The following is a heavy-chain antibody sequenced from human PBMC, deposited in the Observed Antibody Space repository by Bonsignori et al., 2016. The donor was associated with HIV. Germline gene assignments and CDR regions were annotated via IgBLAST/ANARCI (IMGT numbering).Heavy chain of an antibody. Sequence: EVQLVESGGGLVQPGGTLRLSCAASGFTFSNYGVTWVRQAPGKGLEYVSTINANGGRTYYADSVKGRFTISRDNSKNTLFLQMNSLRAEDTAVYYCAKSSCTSTTCTWYYFDFWGQGT. J-gene: IGHJ4*02. D-gene: IGHD2-2*01. V-gene: IGHV3-23*04. CDR2: INANGGRT. CDR3: AKSSCTSTTCTWYYFDF. CDR1: GFTFSNYG.